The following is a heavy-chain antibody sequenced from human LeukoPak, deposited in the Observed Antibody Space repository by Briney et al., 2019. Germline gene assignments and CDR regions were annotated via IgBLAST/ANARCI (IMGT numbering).Heavy chain of an antibody. D-gene: IGHD2-15*01. Sequence: GGSLRLSCAASGFTFSSYEMNWVRQAPGKGLEWVSYIGSSGSTIYYADSVKGRFTISRDNAKNSLYLQMNSLRAEDTAVYYCARGGGRPYCSGGSCYSWFDPWGQGTLVTVSS. J-gene: IGHJ5*02. CDR1: GFTFSSYE. CDR3: ARGGGRPYCSGGSCYSWFDP. CDR2: IGSSGSTI. V-gene: IGHV3-48*03.